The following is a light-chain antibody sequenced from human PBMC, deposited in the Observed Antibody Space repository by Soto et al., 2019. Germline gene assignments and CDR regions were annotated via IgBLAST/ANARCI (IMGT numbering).Light chain of an antibody. CDR1: QSISTY. CDR3: QAPYGTPAWT. CDR2: AAS. V-gene: IGKV1-39*01. J-gene: IGKJ1*01. Sequence: DMQSTDSPSWLSASXVDXXTIXCRTSQSISTYLNWYQQKVGKAPKLLIYAASSLQRGVPSRFSGNGSGTDFTLTISSLQPEDIAIDYCQAPYGTPAWTSAQGTKVDIK.